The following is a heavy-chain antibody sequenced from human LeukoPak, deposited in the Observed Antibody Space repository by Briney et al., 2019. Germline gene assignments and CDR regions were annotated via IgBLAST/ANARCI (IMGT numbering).Heavy chain of an antibody. Sequence: PGGSLTLSCAASGFTFSSYAMSWVRQAPGKGLEWVSAISGSGGSTYYADSVKGRFTISRDNSKNTLYLQMNSLRAEDTAVYYCAKYSSSSGWFDPWGQGILVTVSS. CDR1: GFTFSSYA. CDR3: AKYSSSSGWFDP. V-gene: IGHV3-23*01. J-gene: IGHJ5*02. D-gene: IGHD6-6*01. CDR2: ISGSGGST.